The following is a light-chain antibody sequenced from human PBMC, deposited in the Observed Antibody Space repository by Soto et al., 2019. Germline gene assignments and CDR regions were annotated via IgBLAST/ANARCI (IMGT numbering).Light chain of an antibody. J-gene: IGKJ1*01. CDR3: QQRSNWLWT. Sequence: EIVVTQSPATLSLSPVERATLSGRASQSVSSYVAWHQQKPGQAPRLLLYDASNRATGIPARFSGSGSGTDFTLTISSLEPEDFAVYYCQQRSNWLWTFGQGTKVDIK. CDR2: DAS. V-gene: IGKV3-11*01. CDR1: QSVSSY.